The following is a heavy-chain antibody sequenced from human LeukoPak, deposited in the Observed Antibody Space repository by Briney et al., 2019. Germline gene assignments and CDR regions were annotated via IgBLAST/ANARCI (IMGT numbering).Heavy chain of an antibody. CDR3: ARGSYGAYDY. CDR1: GFTISSYA. V-gene: IGHV3-23*01. CDR2: ISGSGGST. J-gene: IGHJ4*02. Sequence: GGSLRLSCAASGFTISSYAMSWVRQAPGKGLEWVSAISGSGGSTYYADAVKGRFTISRDNSKNTLYLQMNSLRAEDTAVYYCARGSYGAYDYWGQGSLVTVSS. D-gene: IGHD4-17*01.